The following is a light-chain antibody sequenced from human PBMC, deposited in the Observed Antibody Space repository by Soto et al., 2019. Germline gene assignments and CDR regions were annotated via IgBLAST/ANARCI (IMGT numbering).Light chain of an antibody. CDR3: QQYGSSPVT. CDR1: QSVSSSY. Sequence: EVVLTQSPGTLSLSPGERATLSCRASQSVSSSYLAWYQQKPGQAPRLLIYGASSRATGLPDRFSGSGSGTDFTLTISRLEPEDFAVYSCQQYGSSPVTFGPGTKVDIK. V-gene: IGKV3-20*01. CDR2: GAS. J-gene: IGKJ3*01.